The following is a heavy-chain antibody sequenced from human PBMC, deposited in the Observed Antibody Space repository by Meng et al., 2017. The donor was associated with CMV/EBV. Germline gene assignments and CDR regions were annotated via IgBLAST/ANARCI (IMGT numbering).Heavy chain of an antibody. CDR1: GFTFSSYA. Sequence: AATGFTFSSYARTWVRQAPRKGLEWVSGISASGGSTYYADSVKGRCTISRDNSKNTLYLQMNSLRAEDTAVYYCAKGVVAAADNPLDHWGQGTLVTVSS. D-gene: IGHD2-15*01. V-gene: IGHV3-23*01. CDR2: ISASGGST. CDR3: AKGVVAAADNPLDH. J-gene: IGHJ4*02.